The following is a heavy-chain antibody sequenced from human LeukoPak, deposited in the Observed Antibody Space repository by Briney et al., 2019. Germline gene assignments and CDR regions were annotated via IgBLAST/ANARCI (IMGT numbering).Heavy chain of an antibody. V-gene: IGHV1-18*01. CDR2: ISAYNGNT. Sequence: ASVKVSCKASGYTFTSYGISWVRQAPGQGLEWMGWISAYNGNTNYAQKLQGRVTMTTDTSTSTAYMELRSLRSDDTAVYYCARDRDLWWELLSPSFHYWGQGTLVTVSS. J-gene: IGHJ4*02. CDR3: ARDRDLWWELLSPSFHY. CDR1: GYTFTSYG. D-gene: IGHD1-26*01.